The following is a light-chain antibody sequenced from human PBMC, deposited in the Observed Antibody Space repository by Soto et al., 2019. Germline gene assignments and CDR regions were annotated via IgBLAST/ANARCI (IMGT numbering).Light chain of an antibody. Sequence: DIVLTQSPGTLSLSPGDRGTLSCRASQSIASTSLGWFQQKPGRAPGPLLYGASTRATGIPDRFRGSGSGTHFTLTIDKQEPEGCAVYYYHHYGASPQKNFGQGIKVEIK. CDR2: GAS. J-gene: IGKJ1*01. V-gene: IGKV3-20*01. CDR1: QSIASTS. CDR3: HHYGASPQKN.